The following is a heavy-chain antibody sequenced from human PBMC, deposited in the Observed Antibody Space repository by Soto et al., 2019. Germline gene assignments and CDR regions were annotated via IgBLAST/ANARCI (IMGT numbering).Heavy chain of an antibody. D-gene: IGHD6-19*01. CDR2: ISGSGGST. CDR3: AKDVRPMWYSSGWYDY. CDR1: GFTFSSYA. J-gene: IGHJ4*02. Sequence: QTGGSLRLSCAASGFTFSSYAMSWVRQAPGKGLEWVSAISGSGGSTYYADSVKGRFTISRDNSKNTLYLQMNSLRAEDTAVYYCAKDVRPMWYSSGWYDYWGQGTLVTVSS. V-gene: IGHV3-23*01.